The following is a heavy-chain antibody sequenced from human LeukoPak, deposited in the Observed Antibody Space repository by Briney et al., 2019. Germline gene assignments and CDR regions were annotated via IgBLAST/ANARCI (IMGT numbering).Heavy chain of an antibody. D-gene: IGHD3-10*01. CDR2: ISYDGSNK. J-gene: IGHJ4*02. CDR3: ASFYGSGSYKFDY. Sequence: GGSLRLSCAASGFTFSSYAMHWVRQAPGKGLEWVAVISYDGSNKYYADSVKGRFTISRDNSKNTLYLQMNSLRAEDTAVYYCASFYGSGSYKFDYWGQGTLVTVSS. CDR1: GFTFSSYA. V-gene: IGHV3-30-3*01.